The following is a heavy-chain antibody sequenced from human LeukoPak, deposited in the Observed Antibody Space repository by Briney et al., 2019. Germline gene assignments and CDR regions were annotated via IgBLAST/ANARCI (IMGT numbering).Heavy chain of an antibody. D-gene: IGHD7-27*01. J-gene: IGHJ4*02. CDR3: ARPSGDGQYFDY. Sequence: GASLQISCKGSGYSFTSYWIGWVRQLPGKGLEWTGIIYPGDSDTRYSPSFQGQVTISADKSISTAYLQWSTLKASDTAMYYCARPSGDGQYFDYWGQGTLVTVSS. CDR2: IYPGDSDT. V-gene: IGHV5-51*01. CDR1: GYSFTSYW.